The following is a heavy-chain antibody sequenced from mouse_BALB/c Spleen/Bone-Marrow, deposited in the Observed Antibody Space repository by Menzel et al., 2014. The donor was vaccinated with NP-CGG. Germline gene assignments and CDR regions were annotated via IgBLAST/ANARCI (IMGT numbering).Heavy chain of an antibody. CDR1: GYSFTGYF. CDR2: INPYNGDT. V-gene: IGHV1-37*01. D-gene: IGHD2-2*01. J-gene: IGHJ3*01. Sequence: VQLKKSGTKTVKNGASVKISCKASGYSFTGYFMNWVKQSHGKSLEWIGRINPYNGDTFYNQKFKGKATLTVDKSSSTAHMELLSLTSEDSAVYYCGRSYGYDDWFAYWGQGTLVTVSA. CDR3: GRSYGYDDWFAY.